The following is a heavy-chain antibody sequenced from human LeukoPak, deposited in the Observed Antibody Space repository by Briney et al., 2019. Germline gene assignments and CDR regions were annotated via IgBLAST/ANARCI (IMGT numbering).Heavy chain of an antibody. CDR2: INGNGGTT. V-gene: IGHV3-64D*06. J-gene: IGHJ4*02. CDR1: GFTFSYYA. D-gene: IGHD3-10*01. Sequence: QPGGSLRLSCAASGFTFSYYAMHWVRQAPGKGLAYVSTINGNGGTTDYADSVKGRFTVTRDNSKNTLYLQMSSLRPEDTAVYRCVKTRERGLGEFPFDYWGQGTLVTVSS. CDR3: VKTRERGLGEFPFDY.